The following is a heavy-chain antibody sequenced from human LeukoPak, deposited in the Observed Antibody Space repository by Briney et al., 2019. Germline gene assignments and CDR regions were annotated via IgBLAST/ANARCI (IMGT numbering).Heavy chain of an antibody. D-gene: IGHD1-1*01. V-gene: IGHV4-39*01. Sequence: SETLSLTCTVSSGSIRNSSFYWGWIRQPPGKGLEWIGSIYYSGNTYYNPSLKRRFTISLDTSKNLFSLKLSSVTAADTAVYYCARRETGSYFDYWGQGTLVTVSS. CDR1: SGSIRNSSFY. CDR3: ARRETGSYFDY. J-gene: IGHJ4*02. CDR2: IYYSGNT.